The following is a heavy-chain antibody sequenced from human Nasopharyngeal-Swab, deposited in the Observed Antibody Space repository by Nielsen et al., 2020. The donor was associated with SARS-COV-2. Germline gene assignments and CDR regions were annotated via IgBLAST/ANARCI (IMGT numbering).Heavy chain of an antibody. V-gene: IGHV3-53*01. J-gene: IGHJ6*02. Sequence: GESLKISCAASGFTVTSNYMSWVRQAPGKGLEWVSVIYSGGGTYYADSVKGRFTISRDNSKNTLYLQMNSLRAEDTAVYYCARSSGYDYGMDVWGQGTTVTVSS. CDR3: ARSSGYDYGMDV. D-gene: IGHD3-22*01. CDR1: GFTVTSNY. CDR2: IYSGGGT.